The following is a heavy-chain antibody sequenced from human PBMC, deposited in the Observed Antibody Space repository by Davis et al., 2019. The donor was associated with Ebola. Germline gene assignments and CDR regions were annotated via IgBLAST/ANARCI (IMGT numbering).Heavy chain of an antibody. D-gene: IGHD3-16*01. CDR3: VRGGGRYGLDV. CDR1: VHSLSTAG. Sequence: HSQTLSLSSAISVHSLSTAGCTWFRQPPSRGLEWLGRTYYTSKWHNDYGEFVKSRITINPDTSTNQLSLQLNSVTPEDAAVNYLVRGGGRYGLDVWGQGTTVIVSS. J-gene: IGHJ6*02. V-gene: IGHV6-1*01. CDR2: TYYTSKWHN.